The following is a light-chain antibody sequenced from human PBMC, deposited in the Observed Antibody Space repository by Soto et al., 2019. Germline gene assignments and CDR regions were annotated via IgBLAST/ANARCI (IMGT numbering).Light chain of an antibody. Sequence: QSALTQPPSASGSPGQSVTISCTGTSSGVGGYKYVSWYQQHPGKAPKLMIFEVNKRPSGVPDRFSGSKSGNTASLTVSGLQAEDEAHYYCTSYAGINNLGVFGTGTKLTVL. J-gene: IGLJ1*01. CDR1: SSGVGGYKY. CDR3: TSYAGINNLGV. CDR2: EVN. V-gene: IGLV2-8*01.